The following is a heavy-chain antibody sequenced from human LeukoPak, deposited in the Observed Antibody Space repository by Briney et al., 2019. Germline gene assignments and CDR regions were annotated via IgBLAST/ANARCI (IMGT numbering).Heavy chain of an antibody. CDR1: GFTFSSYS. CDR3: ATRVSTSRSFDY. Sequence: GGSLRLSCAASGFTFSSYSMNWVRQAPGKGLEWVSSISSSSSYIYYADSVKGRFTISRDNSKNTLYLQMNSLRAEDTAVYYCATRVSTSRSFDYWGQGTLVTVSS. V-gene: IGHV3-21*04. J-gene: IGHJ4*02. CDR2: ISSSSSYI.